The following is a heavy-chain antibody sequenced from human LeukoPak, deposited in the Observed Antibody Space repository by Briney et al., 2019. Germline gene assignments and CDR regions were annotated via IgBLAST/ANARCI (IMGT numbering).Heavy chain of an antibody. J-gene: IGHJ4*02. Sequence: PSETLSLTCAVYGGSFSGYYWSWIRQPPGKGLEWIGEINHSGSTNYNPSLKSRVTISVDTSKNQFSLKLSSVTAADTAVYYCATLLLYCSSTSCSDYWGQGTLVTVSS. CDR3: ATLLLYCSSTSCSDY. CDR2: INHSGST. CDR1: GGSFSGYY. V-gene: IGHV4-34*01. D-gene: IGHD2-2*01.